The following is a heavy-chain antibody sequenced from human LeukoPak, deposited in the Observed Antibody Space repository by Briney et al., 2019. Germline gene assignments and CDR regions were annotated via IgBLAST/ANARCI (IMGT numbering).Heavy chain of an antibody. J-gene: IGHJ6*02. D-gene: IGHD3-10*01. CDR1: GFTVSSNY. Sequence: GGSLRLSCAASGFTVSSNYMSWVRQAPGKGLEWVSVIYSGGSTYYADSVKGRFTISRDNSKNTLYLQMNSLRAEGTAVYYCARSGYPLWFGTTRIYYGMDVWGQGTTVTVSS. CDR2: IYSGGST. CDR3: ARSGYPLWFGTTRIYYGMDV. V-gene: IGHV3-66*01.